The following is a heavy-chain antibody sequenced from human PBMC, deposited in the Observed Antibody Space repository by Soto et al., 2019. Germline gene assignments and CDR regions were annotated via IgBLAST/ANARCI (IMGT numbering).Heavy chain of an antibody. V-gene: IGHV4-30-4*01. CDR2: ISYSGTT. J-gene: IGHJ5*02. Sequence: SETLSLTCTVSGGSISSVNYYWSWIRQPPGKGLEWIGFISYSGTTHYSASLRSRVSISVDTSKNQFSLDLSSVTAADTAVYYCARHLYGSGERFDPWGQGTLVTVSS. CDR1: GGSISSVNYY. D-gene: IGHD3-10*01. CDR3: ARHLYGSGERFDP.